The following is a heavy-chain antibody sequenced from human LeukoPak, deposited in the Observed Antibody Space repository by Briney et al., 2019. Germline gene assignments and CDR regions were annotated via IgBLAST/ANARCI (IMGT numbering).Heavy chain of an antibody. V-gene: IGHV3-7*01. CDR3: SRDRDSSGSWEINFDY. J-gene: IGHJ4*02. Sequence: GGSLRLSCAASGFTFSHYNMNWVRQAPGKGLDWVASIKHDGSDKYYVDSVKGRFTISRDDAKNSVYLQMNGLRAEDTAVYYCSRDRDSSGSWEINFDYWGQGTLVTVSS. D-gene: IGHD6-13*01. CDR2: IKHDGSDK. CDR1: GFTFSHYN.